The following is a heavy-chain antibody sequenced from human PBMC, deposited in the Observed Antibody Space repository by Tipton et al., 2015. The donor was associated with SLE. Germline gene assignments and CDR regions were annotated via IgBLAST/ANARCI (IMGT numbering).Heavy chain of an antibody. J-gene: IGHJ4*02. D-gene: IGHD6-19*01. Sequence: TLSLTCTVSGGSISGYYWSWIRQPPGKGLEWIGYIFYSGATNYNPSLKSRVTISVDTSKNQFSLQLSSVTAADTAVYYCARHAVAFYYFDYWGQGTLVTVSS. V-gene: IGHV4-59*01. CDR3: ARHAVAFYYFDY. CDR1: GGSISGYY. CDR2: IFYSGAT.